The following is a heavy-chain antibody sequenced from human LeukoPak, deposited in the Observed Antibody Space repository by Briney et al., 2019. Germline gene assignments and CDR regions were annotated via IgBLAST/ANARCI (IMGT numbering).Heavy chain of an antibody. CDR1: GFTFSSYS. J-gene: IGHJ4*02. CDR2: ISSSSSTI. CDR3: ARPVVVPAAYYFDY. V-gene: IGHV3-48*04. Sequence: GGSLRLSCAASGFTFSSYSMNWVRQAPGKGLEWVSYISSSSSTIYYADSVKGRFTISRDNAKNSLYLQMNSLRAEDTAVYYCARPVVVPAAYYFDYWGQGTLVTVSS. D-gene: IGHD2-2*01.